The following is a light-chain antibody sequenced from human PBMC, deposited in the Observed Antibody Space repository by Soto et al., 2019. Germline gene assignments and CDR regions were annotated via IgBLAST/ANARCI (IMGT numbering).Light chain of an antibody. Sequence: EIELTQSPATMCLSPGERATLSCRASQSVSSYLAWYQQKPGQAPRLLIYGASNRATGIPDRFSGSGSGTDFTLTISRLEPEDFAVYYCQQYGSSGTFGQGTKVDIK. CDR1: QSVSSY. V-gene: IGKV3-20*01. CDR3: QQYGSSGT. J-gene: IGKJ1*01. CDR2: GAS.